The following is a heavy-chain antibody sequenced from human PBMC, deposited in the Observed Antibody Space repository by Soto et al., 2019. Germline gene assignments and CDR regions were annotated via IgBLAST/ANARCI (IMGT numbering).Heavy chain of an antibody. V-gene: IGHV3-9*01. CDR3: VKDESINWYSGHFRH. J-gene: IGHJ1*01. Sequence: GGSLRLSCAASGFTFDNYAMHWVRQAPGKGLEWVSGINWNSGSIGYGDSVKGRFAISRDNAKNSLHLQMNSLSAEDTAFYYCVKDESINWYSGHFRHWGQGTLVTVS. CDR1: GFTFDNYA. CDR2: INWNSGSI. D-gene: IGHD6-13*01.